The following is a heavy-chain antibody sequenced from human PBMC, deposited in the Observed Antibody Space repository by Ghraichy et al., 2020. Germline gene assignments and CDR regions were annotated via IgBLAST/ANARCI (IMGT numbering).Heavy chain of an antibody. V-gene: IGHV3-74*01. CDR1: GFTFSSYR. CDR3: ARVYSTDCFSP. Sequence: GGSLRLSCAASGFTFSSYRMHWVRQAPGKGLVWVSRINTDGSSTSYADSVKGRFTISRDNNKNTLYLQMDSLRAEDTAVYYCARVYSTDCFSPWGQGTLVTVSS. CDR2: INTDGSST. D-gene: IGHD2-15*01. J-gene: IGHJ5*02.